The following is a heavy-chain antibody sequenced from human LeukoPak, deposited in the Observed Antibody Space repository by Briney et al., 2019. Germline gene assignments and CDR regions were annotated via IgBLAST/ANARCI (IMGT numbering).Heavy chain of an antibody. Sequence: ASVKVSCKASGGTFSSYAISWVRQAPGQGLEWMGGIIPIFGTANYAQKFQGRVTITTDESTSTAYMELSSLRSEGTAVYYCARARIVVVPAAIGNWFDPWGQGTLVTVSS. CDR3: ARARIVVVPAAIGNWFDP. CDR2: IIPIFGTA. J-gene: IGHJ5*02. CDR1: GGTFSSYA. V-gene: IGHV1-69*05. D-gene: IGHD2-2*01.